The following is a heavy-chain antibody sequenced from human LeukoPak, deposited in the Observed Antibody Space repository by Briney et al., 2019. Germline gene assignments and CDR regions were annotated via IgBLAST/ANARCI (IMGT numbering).Heavy chain of an antibody. J-gene: IGHJ6*03. V-gene: IGHV4-61*02. D-gene: IGHD3-10*01. Sequence: PSETLSLTCSVSGASIRSGYYYWSWVRQPAGKGLEWIGRIYTSGSTNYNPSLKSRVTMSVDTSKNQFSLKLSSVTAADTAVYYCARVAYYYGSGSYYPSDYYYYMDVWGKGTTVTVSS. CDR1: GASIRSGYYY. CDR3: ARVAYYYGSGSYYPSDYYYYMDV. CDR2: IYTSGST.